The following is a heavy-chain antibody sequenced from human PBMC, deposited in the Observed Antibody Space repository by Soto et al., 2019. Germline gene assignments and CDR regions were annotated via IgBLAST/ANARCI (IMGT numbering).Heavy chain of an antibody. CDR1: GYSFTSYY. D-gene: IGHD1-1*01. J-gene: IGHJ4*02. CDR3: ERDQGRSTGTTGY. V-gene: IGHV1-46*01. CDR2: INPSGGST. Sequence: QVQLVQSGAEVKKPGASVKVSCKASGYSFTSYYMHWVRQAPGQGLEWMGIINPSGGSTSYAQKFQGRVTMTRDTSTSTVYMELCSLRSEDTAVDYCERDQGRSTGTTGYWGQGTLVTFSS.